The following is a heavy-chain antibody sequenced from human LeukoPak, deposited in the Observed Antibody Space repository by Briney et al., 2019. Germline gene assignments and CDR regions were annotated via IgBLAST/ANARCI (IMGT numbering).Heavy chain of an antibody. CDR1: GGSISSYY. V-gene: IGHV4-59*12. CDR3: ARDSGTTGEVKFDP. Sequence: SEALSLTCTVSGGSISSYYWSWIRQPPGKGLEWIGYIYYSGSTNYNPSLKSRVTISVDTSKNQFSLKLSSVTAADTAVYYCARDSGTTGEVKFDPWGQGTLVTVSS. CDR2: IYYSGST. J-gene: IGHJ5*02. D-gene: IGHD3-10*01.